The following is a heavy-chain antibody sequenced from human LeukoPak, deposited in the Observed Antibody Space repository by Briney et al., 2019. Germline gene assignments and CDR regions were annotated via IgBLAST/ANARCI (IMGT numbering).Heavy chain of an antibody. J-gene: IGHJ5*01. CDR3: ARGRGARSSRWYNWFDA. D-gene: IGHD6-13*01. CDR2: INHSGST. V-gene: IGHV4-34*01. CDR1: GGSFSAYY. Sequence: SETLSLTCAVYGGSFSAYYWSWIRQPPGKGLEWIGEINHSGSTNYNPSLKSRVTISIDKYKHQFSLEMSCVAAADTAVYYCARGRGARSSRWYNWFDAWGQGTLVTVSS.